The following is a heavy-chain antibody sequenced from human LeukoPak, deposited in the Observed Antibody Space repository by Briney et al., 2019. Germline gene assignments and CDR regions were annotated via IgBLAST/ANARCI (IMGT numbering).Heavy chain of an antibody. V-gene: IGHV3-23*01. CDR1: GFTFRSYV. D-gene: IGHD3-3*01. CDR3: AKGEREWLLKQYYFDY. CDR2: ISGNGGST. Sequence: PGGSLRLSCAASGFTFRSYVMSWVRQAPGKGLEWVSAISGNGGSTYYADSVKGRFTISRDNSKNTLYLQMNSRRAEDTAVYYCAKGEREWLLKQYYFDYWGQGTLVTVSS. J-gene: IGHJ4*02.